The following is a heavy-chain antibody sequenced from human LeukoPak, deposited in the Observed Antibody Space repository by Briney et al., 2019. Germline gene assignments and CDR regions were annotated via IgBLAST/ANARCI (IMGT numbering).Heavy chain of an antibody. Sequence: PGGSLRLSCAASGFTFNIYAMSWVRQAPGKGLEWVSAISETSRKTYYADSVKGRFTISRDNYKNTLYLQMHGLRDEDTAVYYCVQEACRDGYKLAPVAEHWGQGTLVTVSS. CDR3: VQEACRDGYKLAPVAEH. V-gene: IGHV3-23*01. J-gene: IGHJ1*01. CDR1: GFTFNIYA. CDR2: ISETSRKT. D-gene: IGHD5-24*01.